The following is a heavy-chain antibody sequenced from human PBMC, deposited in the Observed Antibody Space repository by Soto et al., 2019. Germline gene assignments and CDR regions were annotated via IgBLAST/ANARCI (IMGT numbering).Heavy chain of an antibody. J-gene: IGHJ6*02. CDR1: GFTFSSYA. Sequence: GGSLRLSCAASGFTFSSYAMHWVRQAPGKGLEGVAVISYDGSNKYYADSVKGRFTISRDNSKNTLYLQMNSLRAEDTAVYYCARDGDSHYDFCSGYYYYAMDVWGQGTKVTVSS. CDR2: ISYDGSNK. D-gene: IGHD3-3*01. CDR3: ARDGDSHYDFCSGYYYYAMDV. V-gene: IGHV3-30-3*01.